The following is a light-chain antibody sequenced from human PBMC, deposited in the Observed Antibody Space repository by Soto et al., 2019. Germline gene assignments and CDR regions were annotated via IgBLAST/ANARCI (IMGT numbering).Light chain of an antibody. CDR2: AAT. CDR1: QSVSTY. V-gene: IGKV1-39*01. J-gene: IGKJ1*01. Sequence: DIQMTQSPSSLSASVGDRATITCRASQSVSTYLNWYQQKPGKAPKFLIYAATSLQSGVPSRFSGSGSGTDFTLTISSLQPEDVATYYCQQSYSTPWTFGQGTRVEIK. CDR3: QQSYSTPWT.